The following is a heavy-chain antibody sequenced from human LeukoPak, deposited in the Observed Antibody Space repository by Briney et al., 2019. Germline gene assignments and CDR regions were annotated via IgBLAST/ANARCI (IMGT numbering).Heavy chain of an antibody. CDR3: ARALRYDSSGPTDAFDI. CDR1: GFTVSSYD. V-gene: IGHV3-13*01. CDR2: IGTAGDT. Sequence: GGSLRLSCAASGFTVSSYDMLWVRQATGKGLEWVSAIGTAGDTYYPGSVKGRFTISRENAKNSLYLQMNSLRAGDTAVYYCARALRYDSSGPTDAFDIWGQGTMVTVSS. J-gene: IGHJ3*02. D-gene: IGHD3-22*01.